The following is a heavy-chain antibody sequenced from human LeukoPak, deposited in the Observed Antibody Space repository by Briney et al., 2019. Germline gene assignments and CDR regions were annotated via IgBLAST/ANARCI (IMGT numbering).Heavy chain of an antibody. CDR3: GQRGYCSGGSCYGVPGALMDY. CDR1: GWTFSGYF. J-gene: IGHJ4*02. Sequence: SETLSLTCAVYGWTFSGYFWSWIRQPPGKGLEWVGEINHSGSTNYNPYLKSGVTISVDKTKNQFSLTLSSVTAADTAVYYCGQRGYCSGGSCYGVPGALMDYWGQGTLATVSS. V-gene: IGHV4-34*08. CDR2: INHSGST. D-gene: IGHD2-15*01.